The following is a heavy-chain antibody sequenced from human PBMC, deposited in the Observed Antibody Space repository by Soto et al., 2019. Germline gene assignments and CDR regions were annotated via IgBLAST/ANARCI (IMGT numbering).Heavy chain of an antibody. J-gene: IGHJ4*02. Sequence: GSLRLSCEASGFKFSRYAMSWVRQAPGKGLEWVSAISGSGGNKYYADSVKGRFTISRDNSKNTLYLQMNSLRAEDTAVYYCARDPDDSWNPGYFDYWGQGTLVTVSS. D-gene: IGHD1-20*01. V-gene: IGHV3-23*01. CDR3: ARDPDDSWNPGYFDY. CDR2: ISGSGGNK. CDR1: GFKFSRYA.